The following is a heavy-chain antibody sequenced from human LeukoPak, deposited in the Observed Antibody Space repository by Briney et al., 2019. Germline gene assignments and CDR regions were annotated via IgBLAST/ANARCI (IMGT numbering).Heavy chain of an antibody. J-gene: IGHJ4*02. CDR2: ISASGDGI. CDR1: GFTFSSHA. CDR3: AKTQEGAAGNRVFDH. V-gene: IGHV3-23*01. Sequence: LPGGSLRVSCAASGFTFSSHAMSWVRQAPGKGLEWVSAISASGDGIYYTDSVKGRFTMSRDNSKDTLYLQMNSLRADDTAVYYCAKTQEGAAGNRVFDHWGQGALVTVSS. D-gene: IGHD6-13*01.